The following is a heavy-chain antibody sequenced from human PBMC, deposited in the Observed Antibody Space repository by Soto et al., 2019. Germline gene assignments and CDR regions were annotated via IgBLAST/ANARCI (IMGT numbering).Heavy chain of an antibody. CDR1: GGSISSSNW. J-gene: IGHJ6*02. CDR2: IYHSGST. Sequence: QVQLQESGPGLVKPSGTLSLTCAVSGGSISSSNWWSWVRQPPGKGLEWIGEIYHSGSTNYNPSLKSRVTISVDKSKNQFSLKLSSLTAAATAVYNCARTDMSPSYYYGMDVWGQVTTVTVSS. V-gene: IGHV4-4*02. CDR3: ARTDMSPSYYYGMDV.